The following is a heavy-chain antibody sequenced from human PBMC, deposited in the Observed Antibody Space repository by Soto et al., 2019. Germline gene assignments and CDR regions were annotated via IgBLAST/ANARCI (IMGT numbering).Heavy chain of an antibody. CDR3: ARGRITMVRGVTFDY. CDR1: GGSFSGYY. J-gene: IGHJ4*02. V-gene: IGHV4-34*01. CDR2: INHSGST. Sequence: QVQLQQWGAGLLKPSETLSLTCAVYGGSFSGYYWSWIRQPPGKALEWIGEINHSGSTNYNPSRTGRVSISVDTSQNQFSLKVTSVTAADTAVYYCARGRITMVRGVTFDYWGQGTLVTVSS. D-gene: IGHD3-10*01.